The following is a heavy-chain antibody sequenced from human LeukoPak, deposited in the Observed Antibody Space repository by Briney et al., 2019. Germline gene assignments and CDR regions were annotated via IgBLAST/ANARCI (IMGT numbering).Heavy chain of an antibody. V-gene: IGHV1-69*05. CDR2: IIPIFGTA. J-gene: IGHJ5*02. Sequence: SVKVSCKASGGTFSSYAISWVRQAPGQGREWMGRIIPIFGTANYAQKFQGRVTITTDESTSTAYMELSSLRSEDTAVYYRASSIPADVTFDPWGQGTLVTVSS. CDR1: GGTFSSYA. D-gene: IGHD2-2*01. CDR3: ASSIPADVTFDP.